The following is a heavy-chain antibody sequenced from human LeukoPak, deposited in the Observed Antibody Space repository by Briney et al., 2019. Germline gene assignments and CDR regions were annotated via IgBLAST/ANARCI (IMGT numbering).Heavy chain of an antibody. Sequence: GGSLRLSCGASGLTFSSYSMNWVRQAPGKGLERVSYISSDSGARYYADSVKGRFTISRGNAKNSLYLQMNSLRAEDTAVYYCARATQPGFDPWGQGTLVTVSS. CDR2: ISSDSGAR. CDR3: ARATQPGFDP. V-gene: IGHV3-48*01. D-gene: IGHD2-15*01. CDR1: GLTFSSYS. J-gene: IGHJ5*02.